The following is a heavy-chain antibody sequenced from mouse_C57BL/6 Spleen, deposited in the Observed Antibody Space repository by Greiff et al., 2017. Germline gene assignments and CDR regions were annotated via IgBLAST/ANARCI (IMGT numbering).Heavy chain of an antibody. D-gene: IGHD2-2*01. CDR2: INPSNGGT. J-gene: IGHJ3*01. V-gene: IGHV1-53*01. Sequence: QVQLQQPGTELVKPGASVKLSCKASGYTFTSYCMHWVKQSPGKGLEWIGNINPSNGGTNYNEKFKSKATLTVDKSSSTAYMQLSSLTSEDSAVYYCARCVDGYDEAWFGDWGKGTLVTASA. CDR3: ARCVDGYDEAWFGD. CDR1: GYTFTSYC.